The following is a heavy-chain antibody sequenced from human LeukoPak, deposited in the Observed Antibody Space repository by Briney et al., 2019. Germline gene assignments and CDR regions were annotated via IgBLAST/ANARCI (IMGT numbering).Heavy chain of an antibody. D-gene: IGHD2-2*02. CDR1: GGTFSSYA. CDR3: ARDGSIVVVPAAIDYYYGMDV. Sequence: SVKVSCKASGGTFSSYAISWVRQAPGQGLEWMGGIIPIFGTANYAQKFQGRVTITADESTSTAYMELSSLRYEDTAVYYCARDGSIVVVPAAIDYYYGMDVWGQGTTVTVSS. J-gene: IGHJ6*02. CDR2: IIPIFGTA. V-gene: IGHV1-69*13.